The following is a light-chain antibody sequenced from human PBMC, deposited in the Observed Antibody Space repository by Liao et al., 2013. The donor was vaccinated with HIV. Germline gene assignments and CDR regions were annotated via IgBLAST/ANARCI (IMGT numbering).Light chain of an antibody. J-gene: IGLJ2*01. Sequence: SFVLTQPPSVSVAPGKTASITCGGSNIGSKSVHWYQQKPGQSPVLVIYQDSKRPSGIPERFSGSNSGNTATLTISGTQAMDEADYFCQAWDSSADVVFGGGTKLTVL. V-gene: IGLV3-21*01. CDR2: QDS. CDR1: NIGSKS. CDR3: QAWDSSADVV.